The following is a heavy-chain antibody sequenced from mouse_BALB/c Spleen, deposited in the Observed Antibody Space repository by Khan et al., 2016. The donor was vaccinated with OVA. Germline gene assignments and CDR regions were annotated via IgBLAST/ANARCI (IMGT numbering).Heavy chain of an antibody. CDR3: ASSYDYDLRRFAH. D-gene: IGHD2-4*01. Sequence: QVQLKESGPGLVAPSQSLSITCTVSGFSLSNYGIHWVRQPPGKGLEWQGVIWPGGITNYNSPLMSRLILSKDNSTSQVFVKMNRLQPDVTAIYYCASSYDYDLRRFAHWGHATLGTVS. J-gene: IGHJ3*01. CDR1: GFSLSNYG. CDR2: IWPGGIT. V-gene: IGHV2-9*02.